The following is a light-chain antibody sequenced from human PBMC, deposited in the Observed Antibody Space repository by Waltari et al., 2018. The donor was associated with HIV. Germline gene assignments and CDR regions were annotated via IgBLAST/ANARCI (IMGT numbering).Light chain of an antibody. Sequence: QSVLTQPPSASGTPGQRVTISCSGSSSNIGSYTVNWYQQLPGTAPKLLSYSNNPRPSGVPDRFSGSKSGTSASLAISALQSEDEADYYCAAWDDSLNGVVFGGGTKLTVL. CDR3: AAWDDSLNGVV. V-gene: IGLV1-44*01. J-gene: IGLJ2*01. CDR2: SNN. CDR1: SSNIGSYT.